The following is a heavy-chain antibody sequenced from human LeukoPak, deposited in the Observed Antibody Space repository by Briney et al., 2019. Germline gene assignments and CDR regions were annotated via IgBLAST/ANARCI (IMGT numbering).Heavy chain of an antibody. J-gene: IGHJ4*02. CDR2: IYSGGST. CDR3: ARYSSGWSLFDY. D-gene: IGHD6-19*01. V-gene: IGHV3-53*01. Sequence: SGGSLRLSCAASGFTVSSNYMSWVRQAPGKGLEWVSVIYSGGSTYYADSVKGRFTISRDNSKNTLYLQMNSLRAEDTAVYYCARYSSGWSLFDYWGQGTLVTVSS. CDR1: GFTVSSNY.